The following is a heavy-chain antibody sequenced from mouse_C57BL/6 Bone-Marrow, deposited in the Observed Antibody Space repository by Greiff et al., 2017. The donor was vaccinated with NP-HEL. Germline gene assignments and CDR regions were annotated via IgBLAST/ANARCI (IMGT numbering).Heavy chain of an antibody. CDR1: GYAFSSYW. D-gene: IGHD2-5*01. CDR2: IYPGDGDT. CDR3: ARLYSNYVAWFAY. J-gene: IGHJ3*01. V-gene: IGHV1-80*01. Sequence: VQLVESGAELVKPGASVKISCKASGYAFSSYWMNWVKQRPGKGLEWIGQIYPGDGDTNYNGKFKGKATLTADKSSSTAYMQLSSLTSEDAAVYFCARLYSNYVAWFAYWGQGTLVTVSA.